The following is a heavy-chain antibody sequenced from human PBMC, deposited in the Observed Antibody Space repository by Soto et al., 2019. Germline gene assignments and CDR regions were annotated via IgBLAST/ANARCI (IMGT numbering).Heavy chain of an antibody. Sequence: EVQPLQTGGGLVQPGGSLSLSCXASXXXXSTYXMXXXXQTPXXXLEWVSAISSSGDSAYYAESVRGRFTISRDNSINTLYLQMRSLRPEDTAVYYCAHPRGYGVFDAVDIWGQGTMVTVSS. CDR2: ISSSGDSA. D-gene: IGHD4-17*01. CDR3: AHPRGYGVFDAVDI. CDR1: XXXXSTYX. J-gene: IGHJ3*02. V-gene: IGHV3-23*01.